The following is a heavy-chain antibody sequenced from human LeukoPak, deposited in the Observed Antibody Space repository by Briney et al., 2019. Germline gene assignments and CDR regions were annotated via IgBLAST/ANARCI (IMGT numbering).Heavy chain of an antibody. J-gene: IGHJ5*02. CDR2: IYYSGST. Sequence: SETLSLTCTVSGGSISSSSYYWGWIRQPPGKGLEWIGSIYYSGSTYYNPSLKSRVAISVDTSKNQFSLKLSSVTTADTAVYYCARVGLDFVVLPAALNNNWFDPWGQGTLVTVS. CDR3: ARVGLDFVVLPAALNNNWFDP. CDR1: GGSISSSSYY. D-gene: IGHD2-2*01. V-gene: IGHV4-39*07.